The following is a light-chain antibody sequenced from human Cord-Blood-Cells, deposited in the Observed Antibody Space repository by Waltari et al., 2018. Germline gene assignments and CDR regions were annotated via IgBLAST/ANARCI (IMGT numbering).Light chain of an antibody. J-gene: IGLJ1*01. Sequence: QSALTQPASVSGSPGQSITISCTGTSSDVGGYNYVSWDQQHPGKAPKRMFYDVGNPPAGVSTRFSGSKSGNTASMTISGLQADDEADYYCSSYTSSSTLVFGTGTKVTVL. CDR3: SSYTSSSTLV. CDR1: SSDVGGYNY. V-gene: IGLV2-14*01. CDR2: DVG.